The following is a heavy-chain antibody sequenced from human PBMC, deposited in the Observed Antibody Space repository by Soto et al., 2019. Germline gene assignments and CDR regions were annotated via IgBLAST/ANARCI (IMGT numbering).Heavy chain of an antibody. CDR2: MNPSTGNS. CDR1: GYTFTSYD. V-gene: IGHV1-8*01. CDR3: ARRAETNGWNGFGADKYHFDF. D-gene: IGHD1-1*01. J-gene: IGHJ4*02. Sequence: ASVKVSCKASGYTFTSYDIYWVRQATGQGLEWMGWMNPSTGNSRTARKFQGRVTLTSDTSLTTAHMELSSLRSEDTAVYYCARRAETNGWNGFGADKYHFDFWGQGTLVTVSS.